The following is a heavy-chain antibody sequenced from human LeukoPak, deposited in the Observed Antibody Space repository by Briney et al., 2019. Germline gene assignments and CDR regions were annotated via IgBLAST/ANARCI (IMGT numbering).Heavy chain of an antibody. CDR1: GFTFSSYS. V-gene: IGHV3-23*01. J-gene: IGHJ4*02. D-gene: IGHD6-6*01. Sequence: GGSLRLSCAASGFTFSSYSMNWVRQAPGKGLEWVSAISGSGGSTYYADSVKGRFTISRDNSKNTLYLQMNSLRAEDTAVYYCAKVGAARHDFDYWGQGTLVTVSS. CDR3: AKVGAARHDFDY. CDR2: ISGSGGST.